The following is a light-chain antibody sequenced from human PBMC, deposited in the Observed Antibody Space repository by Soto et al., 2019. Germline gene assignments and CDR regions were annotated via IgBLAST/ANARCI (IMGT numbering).Light chain of an antibody. CDR2: EVS. V-gene: IGLV2-14*01. Sequence: QSALTQPASVSGSPGQTITISCTGTSNDVGSYDFVSWYQQHPDKAPRLMIYEVSNRPSGVSDRFSGSKSGNTASLTISGLQAEDEADDYCISFTNSHIYVFGTGTKVTVL. CDR1: SNDVGSYDF. CDR3: ISFTNSHIYV. J-gene: IGLJ1*01.